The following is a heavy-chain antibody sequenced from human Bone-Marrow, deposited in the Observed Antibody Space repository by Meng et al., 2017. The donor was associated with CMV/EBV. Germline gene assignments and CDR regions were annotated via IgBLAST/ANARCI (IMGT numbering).Heavy chain of an antibody. CDR1: GYSISSGYY. CDR2: IYHSGST. J-gene: IGHJ4*01. D-gene: IGHD1-7*01. CDR3: AREGLELWEMAY. Sequence: SETLSLTCTVSGYSISSGYYWGWIRQPPGKGLEWIGSIYHSGSTYYNPSLKSRVTISVDTSKNQFSLKLSSVTAADTAVYYCAREGLELWEMAYWGQGTQVTGSS. V-gene: IGHV4-38-2*02.